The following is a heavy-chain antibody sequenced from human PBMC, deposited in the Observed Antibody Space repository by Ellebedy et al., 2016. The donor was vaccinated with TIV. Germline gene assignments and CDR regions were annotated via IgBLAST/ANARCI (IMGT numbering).Heavy chain of an antibody. CDR1: GDSISSSTYY. V-gene: IGHV4-39*07. CDR3: ASCPKGYYYDSSGYYFTQ. CDR2: IYYSGST. D-gene: IGHD3-22*01. Sequence: SETLSLTCTVSGDSISSSTYYWGWIRQPPGKGLEWIGTIYYSGSTYYNPSLKSRVTISVDTSKNQFSLKLRSVTAADTAVYYCASCPKGYYYDSSGYYFTQWGQGTLVTVSS. J-gene: IGHJ4*02.